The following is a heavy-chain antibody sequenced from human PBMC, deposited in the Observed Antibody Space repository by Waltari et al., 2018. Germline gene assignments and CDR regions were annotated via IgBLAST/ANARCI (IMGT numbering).Heavy chain of an antibody. CDR2: ISSSGSTI. J-gene: IGHJ4*02. CDR1: GFTFSSYE. V-gene: IGHV3-48*03. Sequence: EVQLVESGGGLVQPGGSLRLSCAASGFTFSSYEMNWVRQAPGKGLEWVSYISSSGSTIYYADSVKGRFTISRDNAKNSLYLQMNSLRAEDTAVYYCARVPLSMIVTYYFDYWGQGTLVIVSS. CDR3: ARVPLSMIVTYYFDY. D-gene: IGHD3-22*01.